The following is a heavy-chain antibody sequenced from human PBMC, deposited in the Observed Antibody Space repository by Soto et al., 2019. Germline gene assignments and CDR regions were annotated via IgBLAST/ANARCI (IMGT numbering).Heavy chain of an antibody. D-gene: IGHD3-10*01. CDR1: GGSISSGGYY. V-gene: IGHV4-31*03. CDR3: SCFHRGWFGNWFDP. J-gene: IGHJ5*02. Sequence: SETLSLTCTVSGGSISSGGYYWSWIRQHPGKGLEWIGYIYYSGSTYYNPSLKSRVTISVDTSKNQFSLKLSSVTAADTAVYYCSCFHRGWFGNWFDPSGPATLVTV. CDR2: IYYSGST.